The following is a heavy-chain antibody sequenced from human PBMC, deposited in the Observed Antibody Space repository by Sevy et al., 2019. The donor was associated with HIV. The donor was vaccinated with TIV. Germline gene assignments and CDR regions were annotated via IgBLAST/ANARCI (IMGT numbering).Heavy chain of an antibody. V-gene: IGHV1-69*06. CDR3: ARASELWLKFDY. Sequence: ASVKVSFKASGGTFSSYAISWVRQAPGQGLEWMGGIIPIFGTANYAQKFQGRVTITADKSTSTAYMELSSLRSEDTAVYYCARASELWLKFDYWGQGTLVTVSS. CDR2: IIPIFGTA. D-gene: IGHD5-18*01. CDR1: GGTFSSYA. J-gene: IGHJ4*02.